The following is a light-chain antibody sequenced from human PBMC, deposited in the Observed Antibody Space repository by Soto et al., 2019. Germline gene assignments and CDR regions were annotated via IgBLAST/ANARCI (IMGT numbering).Light chain of an antibody. CDR2: RNS. J-gene: IGLJ1*01. V-gene: IGLV1-47*01. Sequence: QSVLTQPPSASGTPGQRVTISCSGSSSNIGSNYVYWYQQLPGTAPKLLIYRNSQRPSGVPDRFSGSKSGTSAALAISGLRSEDEADYYCAAWDDSLSGLNYVFGTGTKRTVL. CDR3: AAWDDSLSGLNYV. CDR1: SSNIGSNY.